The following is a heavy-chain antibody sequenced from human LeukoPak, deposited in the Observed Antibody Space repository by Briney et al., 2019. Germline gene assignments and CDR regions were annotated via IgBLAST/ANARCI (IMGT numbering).Heavy chain of an antibody. CDR2: VYYTGNT. Sequence: SETLSLTCTVSGGSISSSSYYWAWIRQPPGKGLEWIGSVYYTGNTYYNPSLKSRVTMSVDTSKNQFSLRLSSVTAADTAVYYCARDQPPFDYWGQGTLVTVSS. J-gene: IGHJ4*02. CDR1: GGSISSSSYY. CDR3: ARDQPPFDY. V-gene: IGHV4-39*07.